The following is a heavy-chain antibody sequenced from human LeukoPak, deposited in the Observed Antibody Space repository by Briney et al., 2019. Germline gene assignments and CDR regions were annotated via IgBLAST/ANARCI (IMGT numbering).Heavy chain of an antibody. CDR3: AKADILTGYYRGPFDY. V-gene: IGHV3-23*01. D-gene: IGHD3-9*01. CDR1: GFTCSSYA. Sequence: RPGGSLRLSGAASGFTCSSYAMSWVRQAPGKGLEWCSALSGSGGNTYYAAPVKGRFTISRDNSKNTLYLQMNSLRAEDTAVYYCAKADILTGYYRGPFDYWGQGTLVTVSS. J-gene: IGHJ4*02. CDR2: LSGSGGNT.